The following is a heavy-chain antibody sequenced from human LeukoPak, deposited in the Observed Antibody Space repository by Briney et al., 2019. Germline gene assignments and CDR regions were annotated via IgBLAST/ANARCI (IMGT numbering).Heavy chain of an antibody. Sequence: SETLSLTCTVSGGSISSYYWSWIRQPPGKGLEWIGYIYYSGSTNYNPSLKSRVTISVDTSKNQFSLKLSSVTAADTAVYYCAREGYYDFWSGYYSGYYYGMDGWGQGTTVTVSS. D-gene: IGHD3-3*01. J-gene: IGHJ6*02. CDR3: AREGYYDFWSGYYSGYYYGMDG. CDR1: GGSISSYY. CDR2: IYYSGST. V-gene: IGHV4-59*01.